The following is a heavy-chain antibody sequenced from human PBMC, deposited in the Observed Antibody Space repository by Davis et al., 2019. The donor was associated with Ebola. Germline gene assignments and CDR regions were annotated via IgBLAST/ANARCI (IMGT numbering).Heavy chain of an antibody. Sequence: GESLKISCAASKFTLSSYWMSWVRQAPGKGLEWVATIENDGSKKYYMDSVKGRFTISRDNAKNSLYLQMNSLRADDTAVYYCARDKKWHVGGLFGGYYYYGMDVWGQGTTVTVSS. CDR3: ARDKKWHVGGLFGGYYYYGMDV. CDR2: IENDGSKK. D-gene: IGHD2-15*01. CDR1: KFTLSSYW. V-gene: IGHV3-7*01. J-gene: IGHJ6*02.